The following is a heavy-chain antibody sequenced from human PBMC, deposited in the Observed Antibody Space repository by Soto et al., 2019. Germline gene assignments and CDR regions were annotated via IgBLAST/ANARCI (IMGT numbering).Heavy chain of an antibody. CDR3: TTARPGDYSNYWALVAPFAYYYYYYGMDV. V-gene: IGHV3-15*01. CDR1: GFTFSNAW. J-gene: IGHJ6*02. D-gene: IGHD4-4*01. CDR2: IKSKTDGGTT. Sequence: KPGGSLRLSCAASGFTFSNAWMSWVRQAPGKGLEWVGRIKSKTDGGTTDYAAPVKGRFTISRDDSKNTLYLQMNSLKTEDTAVYYCTTARPGDYSNYWALVAPFAYYYYYYGMDVWGQGTTVTVSS.